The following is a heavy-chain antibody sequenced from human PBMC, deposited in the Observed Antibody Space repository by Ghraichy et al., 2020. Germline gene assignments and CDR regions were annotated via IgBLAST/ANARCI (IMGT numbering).Heavy chain of an antibody. J-gene: IGHJ4*02. CDR2: ISSSGSTI. D-gene: IGHD6-19*01. CDR3: ARGLSVAGQAYY. CDR1: GFTFSGYS. Sequence: GGSLRLSCAASGFTFSGYSMNWVRQAPGKGLEWVSYISSSGSTIYYADSVKGRFTISRDNAKNSLFLQMNSLRAEDTAVYYCARGLSVAGQAYYWGQGTLVTVSS. V-gene: IGHV3-48*04.